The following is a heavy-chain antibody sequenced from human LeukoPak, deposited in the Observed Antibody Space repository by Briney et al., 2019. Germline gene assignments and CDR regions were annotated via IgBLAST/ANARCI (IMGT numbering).Heavy chain of an antibody. CDR1: GVSMSSNSYY. Sequence: SETLSLTCTASGVSMSSNSYYWGWIRQPPGKELEWVGNIYYSGTTYYNPSLKSRLTMSVDTSKNHFSLNLTSVTAADTAVYYCAKLLGSSTSCLWPNVFDIWGQGTLVTVSS. V-gene: IGHV4-39*02. D-gene: IGHD2-2*01. J-gene: IGHJ3*02. CDR2: IYYSGTT. CDR3: AKLLGSSTSCLWPNVFDI.